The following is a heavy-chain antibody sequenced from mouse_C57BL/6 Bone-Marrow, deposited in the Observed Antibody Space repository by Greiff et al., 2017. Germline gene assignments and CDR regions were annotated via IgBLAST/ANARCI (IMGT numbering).Heavy chain of an antibody. V-gene: IGHV1-69*01. J-gene: IGHJ4*01. D-gene: IGHD1-1*01. CDR3: ARESGSSYAMDY. CDR1: GYTFTSYW. Sequence: QVQLQQPGAELVMPGASVKLSCKASGYTFTSYWMHWVKQRPGQGLAWIGEIDPSDSYTTYNQKFKGKSTLTVAKSSSTAYMQLSSLTSEDSAVYYGARESGSSYAMDYWGQGTSVTVSS. CDR2: IDPSDSYT.